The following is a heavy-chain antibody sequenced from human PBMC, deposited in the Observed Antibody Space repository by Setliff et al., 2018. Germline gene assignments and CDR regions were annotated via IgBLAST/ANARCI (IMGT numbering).Heavy chain of an antibody. CDR2: FDPEDEET. V-gene: IGHV1-2*02. CDR3: ARLYYDYVWGSYRLYYYYGMDV. Sequence: ASVKVSCKASGYTFTGYYMHWVRQAPGQGLEWMGGFDPEDEETIYAQKFQGRVTMTRNTSISTAYMELSSLRSEDTAVYYCARLYYDYVWGSYRLYYYYGMDVWGQGTTVTVSS. D-gene: IGHD3-16*02. J-gene: IGHJ6*02. CDR1: GYTFTGYY.